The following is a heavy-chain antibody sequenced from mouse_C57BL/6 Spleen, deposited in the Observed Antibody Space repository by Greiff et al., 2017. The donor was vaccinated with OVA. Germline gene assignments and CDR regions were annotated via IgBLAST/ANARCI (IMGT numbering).Heavy chain of an antibody. CDR3: ARSDYDGYYVGAMDY. J-gene: IGHJ4*01. CDR1: GYTFTSYT. CDR2: INPSRGYT. D-gene: IGHD2-3*01. V-gene: IGHV1-4*01. Sequence: VQLQQSGAELARPGASVKMSCKASGYTFTSYTMHWVKQRPGQGLEWIGYINPSRGYTKYNQKFKDKATLTADKSSSTAYMQLSSLTSEDSAVXYCARSDYDGYYVGAMDYWGQGTSVTVSS.